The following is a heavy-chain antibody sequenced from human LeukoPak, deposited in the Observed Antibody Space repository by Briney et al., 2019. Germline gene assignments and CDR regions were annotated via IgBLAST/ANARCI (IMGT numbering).Heavy chain of an antibody. CDR3: ARSLSGSSGAISY. J-gene: IGHJ4*02. Sequence: SETLSLTCTVSGYSISSGYYWGWIRPPPGKGLEWIGSIYHSGSTYYNPSLKSRVTISVDTSKNQFSLKLSSVTAADTAVYYCARSLSGSSGAISYWGQGTLVTVSS. D-gene: IGHD1-26*01. CDR2: IYHSGST. CDR1: GYSISSGYY. V-gene: IGHV4-38-2*02.